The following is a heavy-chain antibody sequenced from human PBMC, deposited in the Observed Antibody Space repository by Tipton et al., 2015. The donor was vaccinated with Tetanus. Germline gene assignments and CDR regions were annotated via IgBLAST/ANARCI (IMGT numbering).Heavy chain of an antibody. V-gene: IGHV3-30*03. CDR2: TSYDGSSE. CDR3: ARDPNSSGWYPAYFDF. J-gene: IGHJ4*02. CDR1: GFTFSSFG. D-gene: IGHD6-19*01. Sequence: SLRLSCSASGFTFSSFGMHWVRQAPGKGLEWVAVTSYDGSSEYYADSVKGRFTISRDNSKNTLFLQMNSLRVEDTALYYCARDPNSSGWYPAYFDFWGQGTPVTVSS.